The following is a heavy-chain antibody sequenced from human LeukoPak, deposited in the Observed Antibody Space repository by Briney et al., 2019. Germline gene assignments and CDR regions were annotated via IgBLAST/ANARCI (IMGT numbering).Heavy chain of an antibody. CDR1: GYTFTHQW. CDR2: IYPRDSDT. Sequence: GESLKISCEASGYTFTHQWIGWVRQMPGTGLEWVGIIYPRDSDTIYSPSFQGHVTISADTSINTAYLEWRSLEASDTAMYYCARHSVVVGAIWGQGTQVTVSS. D-gene: IGHD3-16*01. V-gene: IGHV5-51*01. CDR3: ARHSVVVGAI. J-gene: IGHJ4*02.